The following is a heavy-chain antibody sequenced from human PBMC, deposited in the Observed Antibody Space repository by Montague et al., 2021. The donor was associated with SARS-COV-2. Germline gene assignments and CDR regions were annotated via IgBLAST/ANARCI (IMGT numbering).Heavy chain of an antibody. CDR3: ARGADYDFWSGYLRYKWFDP. Sequence: SETLSLTCAVYGGSLSGYYWAWIRQTPGKGLEWIGEINHSGNTNYNPSLKSRLTISVDTSKKQFSLKLSSVTTADTAVYYCARGADYDFWSGYLRYKWFDPWGLRTPVTVSS. J-gene: IGHJ5*02. CDR2: INHSGNT. D-gene: IGHD3-3*01. CDR1: GGSLSGYY. V-gene: IGHV4-34*01.